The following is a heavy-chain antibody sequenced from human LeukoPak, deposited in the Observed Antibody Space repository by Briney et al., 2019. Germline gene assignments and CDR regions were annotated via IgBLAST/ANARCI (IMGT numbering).Heavy chain of an antibody. CDR3: ARQPARDYGDGMMTFDI. Sequence: ASVKVSCKASGYTFTSYGISWVRQAPGQGLEWMGWISAYNGNTNYAQKLQGRVTMTTDTSTSTAYMELRSLRSDDTAVYYCARQPARDYGDGMMTFDIWGQGTMVTVSS. V-gene: IGHV1-18*01. J-gene: IGHJ3*02. CDR2: ISAYNGNT. D-gene: IGHD4-17*01. CDR1: GYTFTSYG.